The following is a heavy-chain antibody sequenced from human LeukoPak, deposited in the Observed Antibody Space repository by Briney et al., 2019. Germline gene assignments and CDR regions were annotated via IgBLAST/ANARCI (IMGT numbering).Heavy chain of an antibody. J-gene: IGHJ3*02. D-gene: IGHD3-22*01. CDR1: GGSISTYY. CDR3: ARIYYDSGAYYRRAFDI. CDR2: IYNIGST. Sequence: PSDTLSLTRTVSGGSISTYYWSWLRQPPPKGLEWIAYIYNIGSTNFNPSLKSRVTISVDTSKNQFSLRLSSVTAADTAVYYCARIYYDSGAYYRRAFDIWGQGTMVSVSS. V-gene: IGHV4-59*07.